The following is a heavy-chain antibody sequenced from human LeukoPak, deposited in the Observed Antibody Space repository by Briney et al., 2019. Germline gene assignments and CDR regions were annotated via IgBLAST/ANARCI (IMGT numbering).Heavy chain of an antibody. V-gene: IGHV3-21*01. CDR2: ISSSSSYI. J-gene: IGHJ5*02. Sequence: GGSLRLSCAASGFTFSSYSMNWVRQAPGKGLEWVSSISSSSSYIYYADSVKGRFTISRDNAKNSLYLQMNSLRAEDTAVYYCARDTPVGGSGSSWGQGTLVTVSS. CDR1: GFTFSSYS. D-gene: IGHD3-10*01. CDR3: ARDTPVGGSGSS.